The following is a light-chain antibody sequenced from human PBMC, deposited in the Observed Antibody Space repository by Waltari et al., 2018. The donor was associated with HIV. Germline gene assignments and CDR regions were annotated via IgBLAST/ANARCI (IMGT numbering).Light chain of an antibody. CDR3: CSYAGSSYD. CDR2: AVT. V-gene: IGLV2-11*01. CDR1: SSDVGDDNN. J-gene: IGLJ1*01. Sequence: QSDLTQPRSVSGSPGQSVAISCTEASSDVGDDNNVSWYQQHLGKAPKLMIYAVTMRPSVFPDRFSGPKSGNTASLTISGLQAEDEADYYCCSYAGSSYDVGTGTNVTVL.